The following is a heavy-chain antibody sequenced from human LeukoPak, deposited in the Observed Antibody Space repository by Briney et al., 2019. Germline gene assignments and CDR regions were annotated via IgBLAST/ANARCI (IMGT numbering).Heavy chain of an antibody. Sequence: SETLSLTCTVSGYSISNGFYWGWIRQPPGKGLEWIGTHSHSGSAYYNPSLRSRITMSLDTSENQLSLKLYSVTAADTAIYYCARYQTGTMFAVWGQGTLVTISS. CDR3: ARYQTGTMFAV. CDR2: HSHSGSA. CDR1: GYSISNGFY. J-gene: IGHJ4*02. D-gene: IGHD1/OR15-1a*01. V-gene: IGHV4-38-2*02.